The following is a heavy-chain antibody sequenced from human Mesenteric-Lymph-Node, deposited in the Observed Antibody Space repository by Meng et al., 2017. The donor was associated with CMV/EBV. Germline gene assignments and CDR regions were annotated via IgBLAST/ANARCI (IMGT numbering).Heavy chain of an antibody. CDR3: ALNSGSASLDY. J-gene: IGHJ4*02. V-gene: IGHV4-4*02. Sequence: CAVYGGSITSSNLWSWVRQSPGKGLEWIGDISLSGSTNHNPSLKSRVTMSIDKSDNQFSLRLSSVTAADTAIYYCALNSGSASLDYWGQGTLVTVSS. CDR2: ISLSGST. D-gene: IGHD3-10*01. CDR1: GGSITSSNL.